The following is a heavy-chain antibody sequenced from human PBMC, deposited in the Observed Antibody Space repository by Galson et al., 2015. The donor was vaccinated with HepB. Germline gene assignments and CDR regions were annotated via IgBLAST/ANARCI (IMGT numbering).Heavy chain of an antibody. CDR1: DYTFTNYG. D-gene: IGHD2-15*01. CDR2: INTYNGIT. CDR3: ARGALVVVVGATQNNWFDP. J-gene: IGHJ5*02. Sequence: SVKVSCKASDYTFTNYGISWVRQAPGQGLEWMGWINTYNGITNYAQKLQGRVTMTTDTSTSTAYMELRSLRSDDTAVYYCARGALVVVVGATQNNWFDPWGQGTLVTVSS. V-gene: IGHV1-18*01.